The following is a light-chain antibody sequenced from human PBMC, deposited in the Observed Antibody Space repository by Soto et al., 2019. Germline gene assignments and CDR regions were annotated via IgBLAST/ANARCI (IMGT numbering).Light chain of an antibody. Sequence: EIVMTQSPVTLSVSPGGRATLSCRASQSVGNNLAWYQQKPGQAPRLLIYAASSRATGLSARFTGSGSGTEFTLTVDSLQSEDFAVYFCQHYSHWPLTFGGGTKVEIK. CDR3: QHYSHWPLT. CDR2: AAS. J-gene: IGKJ4*01. V-gene: IGKV3-15*01. CDR1: QSVGNN.